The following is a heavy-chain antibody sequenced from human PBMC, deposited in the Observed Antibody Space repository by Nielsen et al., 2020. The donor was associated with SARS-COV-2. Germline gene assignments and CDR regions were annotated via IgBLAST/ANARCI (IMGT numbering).Heavy chain of an antibody. Sequence: GGSLRLSCVASGFTFRNAWMTWVRQAPGKGLGWVGRIKAKTDGESTVYAAPVQGSFTISRDDSEMTLYLQMDSLEIEDTGVYYCSTGVVAAVGTYYYYYGMDVWGQGTTVAVSS. CDR3: STGVVAAVGTYYYYYGMDV. CDR2: IKAKTDGEST. J-gene: IGHJ6*02. V-gene: IGHV3-15*01. CDR1: GFTFRNAW. D-gene: IGHD6-13*01.